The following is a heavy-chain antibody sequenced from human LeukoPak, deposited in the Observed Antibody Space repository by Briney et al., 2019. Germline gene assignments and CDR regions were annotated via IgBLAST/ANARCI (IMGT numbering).Heavy chain of an antibody. CDR3: TRESGAFSPFGF. J-gene: IGHJ4*02. D-gene: IGHD1-26*01. V-gene: IGHV4-4*02. Sequence: SETLSLTCAVSGGSITTTNWWSWVRQPPGKGLEWIGEVHLSGATNYNPSLESRVSMSIDKSKNHLSLEVTSVTAADTAMNYCTRESGAFSPFGFWGLGTLVTVSS. CDR1: GGSITTTNW. CDR2: VHLSGAT.